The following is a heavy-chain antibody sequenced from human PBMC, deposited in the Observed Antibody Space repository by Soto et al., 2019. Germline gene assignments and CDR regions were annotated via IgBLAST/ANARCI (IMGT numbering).Heavy chain of an antibody. CDR2: IDPSDSYT. Sequence: GESLKISCQGSGYSFTSYWISWVRQMPGKGLEWMGRIDPSDSYTNYSPSFQGHVTISADKSISTAYLQWSSLKASDTAMYYCARGSTGIAGDYYYYGMDVWGQGTTVTVSS. V-gene: IGHV5-10-1*01. J-gene: IGHJ6*02. D-gene: IGHD6-13*01. CDR1: GYSFTSYW. CDR3: ARGSTGIAGDYYYYGMDV.